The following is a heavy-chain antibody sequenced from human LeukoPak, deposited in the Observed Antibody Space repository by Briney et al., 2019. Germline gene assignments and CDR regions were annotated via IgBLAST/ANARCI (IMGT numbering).Heavy chain of an antibody. CDR3: ARDYRLTQIQD. D-gene: IGHD1-26*01. CDR1: GGSISTYY. Sequence: SETLSLTCTVSGGSISTYYWSWIRQPPGKGLEWIGYVYYTGSTNYNPSLKSRVTISADTSKNQFSLKLTSVTAADTAVYYCARDYRLTQIQDWGQGTLVTVSS. V-gene: IGHV4-59*12. J-gene: IGHJ1*01. CDR2: VYYTGST.